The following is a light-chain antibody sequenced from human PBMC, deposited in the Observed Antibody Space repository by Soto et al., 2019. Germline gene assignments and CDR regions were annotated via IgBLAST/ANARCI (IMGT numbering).Light chain of an antibody. CDR3: SPYAGSNNLV. CDR1: SSDVGGYNY. J-gene: IGLJ1*01. Sequence: QSALTQPPSASGSLGQSVTISCTGTSSDVGGYNYVSWYQQHPGKAPKLMIYDVSQRPSGVPDRFSGSKSGNTASLTVTGLQAEDEADYYCSPYAGSNNLVFGTGTKLTVL. V-gene: IGLV2-8*01. CDR2: DVS.